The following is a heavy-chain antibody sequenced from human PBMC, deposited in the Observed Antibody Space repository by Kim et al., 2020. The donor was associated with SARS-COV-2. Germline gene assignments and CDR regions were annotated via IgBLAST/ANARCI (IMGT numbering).Heavy chain of an antibody. CDR2: ISSSSSTI. J-gene: IGHJ6*02. Sequence: GGSLRLSCAASGFTFSSYSMNWVRQAPGKGLEWVSYISSSSSTIYYADSVKGRFTISRDNAKNSLYLQMNSLRAEDTAVYYCASQEDRYCSSTSCYEYYYYGRDVWRQGTTVTLSS. V-gene: IGHV3-48*04. D-gene: IGHD2-2*01. CDR1: GFTFSSYS. CDR3: ASQEDRYCSSTSCYEYYYYGRDV.